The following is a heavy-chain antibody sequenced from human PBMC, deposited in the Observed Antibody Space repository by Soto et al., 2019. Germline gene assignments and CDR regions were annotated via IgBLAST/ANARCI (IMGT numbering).Heavy chain of an antibody. J-gene: IGHJ4*02. D-gene: IGHD3-10*01. CDR3: AREVRRDYYGSGEFDY. CDR1: GGSISSGGYS. Sequence: SETLSLTCAVSGGSISSGGYSWSWIRQPPGKGLEWIGYIYYSGSTYYNPSLKSRVTISVDTSKNQFSLKLSSVTAADTAVYYCAREVRRDYYGSGEFDYWGQGTLVTVSS. V-gene: IGHV4-31*11. CDR2: IYYSGST.